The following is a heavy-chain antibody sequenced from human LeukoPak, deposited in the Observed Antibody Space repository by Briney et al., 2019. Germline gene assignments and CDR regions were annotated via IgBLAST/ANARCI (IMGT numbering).Heavy chain of an antibody. Sequence: GGSLRLSCAASGPTFSSYGMHWGRQAPGKGLEWVALMSYDGSNRYYADSVKGRFTISRDNSKNTLYLQMNSLRAEDTAVYYCAKLSWYYYDSSGYLWGQGTLVTVSS. CDR3: AKLSWYYYDSSGYL. V-gene: IGHV3-30*18. J-gene: IGHJ4*02. CDR1: GPTFSSYG. D-gene: IGHD3-22*01. CDR2: MSYDGSNR.